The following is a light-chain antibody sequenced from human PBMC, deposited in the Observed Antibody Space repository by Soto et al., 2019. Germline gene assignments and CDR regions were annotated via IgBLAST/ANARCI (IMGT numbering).Light chain of an antibody. CDR3: QQYGRSPTT. V-gene: IGKV3-15*01. CDR1: QSVRSS. Sequence: EIVMTQSPATLSVSPGERATLSCRASQSVRSSIAWYQHKPGQAPRLLIYGSSTRATGIPARISGSGSGTEFTLTISSLQPEDFAVYYCQQYGRSPTTFGHGTKVDIK. CDR2: GSS. J-gene: IGKJ1*01.